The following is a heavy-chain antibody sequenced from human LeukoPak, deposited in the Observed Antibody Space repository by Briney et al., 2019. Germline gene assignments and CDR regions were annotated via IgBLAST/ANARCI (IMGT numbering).Heavy chain of an antibody. D-gene: IGHD2/OR15-2a*01. J-gene: IGHJ4*02. CDR3: ARLFYGSHFDY. CDR1: GGSISSYY. Sequence: SETLSLTCTVSGGSISSYYWSWIRQPPGKGLEWIGYIYYSGSTNYNPSLKSRVTISVDTSKNQFSLKLSSVTAADTAGYYCARLFYGSHFDYWGQGTLVTVSS. CDR2: IYYSGST. V-gene: IGHV4-59*08.